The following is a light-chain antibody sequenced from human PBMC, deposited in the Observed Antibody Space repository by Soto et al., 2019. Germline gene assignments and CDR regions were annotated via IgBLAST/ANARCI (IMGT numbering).Light chain of an antibody. CDR1: SSDVGSYNL. CDR2: EGS. CDR3: CSYAGSSTLDV. V-gene: IGLV2-23*01. Sequence: QSALTQPASVSGSPGQSITISCTGTSSDVGSYNLVSWYQQHPGKAPELMIYEGSKRPSGVSNRFSGSKSGNTASLTISGLQAEDEADYYCCSYAGSSTLDVFGTGTKLTVL. J-gene: IGLJ1*01.